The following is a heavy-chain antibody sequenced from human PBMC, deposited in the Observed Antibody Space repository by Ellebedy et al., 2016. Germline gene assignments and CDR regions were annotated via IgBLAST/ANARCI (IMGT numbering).Heavy chain of an antibody. J-gene: IGHJ6*03. Sequence: SETLSLTCTVSGGSISSGGYYWGWIRQHPGKGLEWIGYIYYSGSTNYNPSLKSRVTISVDTSKNQFSLKLSSVTAADTAVYYCARAHRGYSYGSYYYYMDVWGKGTTVTVSS. D-gene: IGHD5-18*01. V-gene: IGHV4-61*08. CDR1: GGSISSGGYY. CDR3: ARAHRGYSYGSYYYYMDV. CDR2: IYYSGST.